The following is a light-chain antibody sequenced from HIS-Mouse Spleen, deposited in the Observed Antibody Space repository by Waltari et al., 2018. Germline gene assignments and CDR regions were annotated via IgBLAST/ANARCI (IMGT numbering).Light chain of an antibody. CDR3: QSYDSSLSGWV. J-gene: IGLJ3*02. Sequence: QSVLTQPPSVSGAPGQRVTISCTGSSSNIGAGYDVHWYQQLPGTAPNLPIYGDGNRPSGVPDRFSGSKSGTSASLAITGVQAEDEADYYCQSYDSSLSGWVFGGGTKLTVL. CDR2: GDG. V-gene: IGLV1-40*01. CDR1: SSNIGAGYD.